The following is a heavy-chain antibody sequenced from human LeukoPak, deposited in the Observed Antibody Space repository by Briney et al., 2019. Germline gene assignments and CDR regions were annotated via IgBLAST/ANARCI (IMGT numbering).Heavy chain of an antibody. J-gene: IGHJ4*02. D-gene: IGHD3-9*01. CDR2: IYYSGST. V-gene: IGHV4-59*01. Sequence: TETLSLTCTVSGGSISSYYWSWIRQPPGKGLEWSGYIYYSGSTNYNPSLKSRVTISVDTSKNQFSLKLSSVTAADTAVYYCARGKVPLTGYPYYFDYWGQGTLVTVSS. CDR1: GGSISSYY. CDR3: ARGKVPLTGYPYYFDY.